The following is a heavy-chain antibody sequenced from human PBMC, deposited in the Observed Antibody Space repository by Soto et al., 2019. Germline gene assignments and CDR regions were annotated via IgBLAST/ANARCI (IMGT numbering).Heavy chain of an antibody. CDR1: GGSVSSGDYY. CDR3: ARIPVDTYMINWFDP. D-gene: IGHD5-18*01. V-gene: IGHV4-61*08. CDR2: IYYSGST. J-gene: IGHJ5*02. Sequence: SETLSLTCTVYGGSVSSGDYYWSWIRQPPGKGLEWIGYIYYSGSTNYNPSLKSRVSISPDTSKNQFSLRLTSVTAADTAVYYCARIPVDTYMINWFDPWGQGTLVTVSS.